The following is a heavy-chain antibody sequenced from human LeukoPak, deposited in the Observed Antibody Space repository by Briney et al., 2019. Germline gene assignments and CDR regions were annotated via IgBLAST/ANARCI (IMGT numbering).Heavy chain of an antibody. CDR1: GFTFSSYA. CDR3: AKGYDILTGYQIDAFDI. V-gene: IGHV3-23*01. D-gene: IGHD3-9*01. Sequence: GGSLRLSCAASGFTFSSYAMSWVRQAPGKGLEWVSTISGSGGSTYYADSVKGRFTISRDNSKNTLYLQMNSLRAEDTAVYYCAKGYDILTGYQIDAFDIWGQGTMVTVSS. J-gene: IGHJ3*02. CDR2: ISGSGGST.